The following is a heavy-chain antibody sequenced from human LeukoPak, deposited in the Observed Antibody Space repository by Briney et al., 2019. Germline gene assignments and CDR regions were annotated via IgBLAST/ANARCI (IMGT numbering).Heavy chain of an antibody. CDR1: GFIFSSYS. CDR3: ARAYYDILTGYPNIPGY. CDR2: VKQDGSDK. D-gene: IGHD3-9*01. Sequence: PGGSLRLSCAASGFIFSSYSMNWVRQAPGKGLEWVANVKQDGSDKYYVDSVKGRFTISRDNAKNSLYLQLNSLRAEDTAVYYCARAYYDILTGYPNIPGYWGQGTLVTVSS. J-gene: IGHJ4*02. V-gene: IGHV3-7*04.